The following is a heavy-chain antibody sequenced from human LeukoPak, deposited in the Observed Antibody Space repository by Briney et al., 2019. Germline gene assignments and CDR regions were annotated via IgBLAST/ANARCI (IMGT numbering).Heavy chain of an antibody. Sequence: GGSLKLSCAASGFTFSSYGMHWVRQAPGKGLEWVAFIRYDGSNKYYADSVKGRFTISRDNSKNTLYLQMNSLRAEDTAVYYCAKGSMDYGDYGILVYWGQGTLVTVSS. J-gene: IGHJ4*02. CDR2: IRYDGSNK. D-gene: IGHD4-17*01. V-gene: IGHV3-30*02. CDR3: AKGSMDYGDYGILVY. CDR1: GFTFSSYG.